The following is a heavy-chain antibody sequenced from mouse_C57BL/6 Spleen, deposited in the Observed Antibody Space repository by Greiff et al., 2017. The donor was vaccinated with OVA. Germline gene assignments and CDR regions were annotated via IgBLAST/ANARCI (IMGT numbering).Heavy chain of an antibody. D-gene: IGHD1-1*02. CDR1: GFTFSDFY. CDR2: SRNKANDYTT. V-gene: IGHV7-1*01. Sequence: EVKLMESGGGLVQSGRSLRLSCATSGFTFSDFYMEWVRQAPGKGLEWIAASRNKANDYTTEYSASVKGRFIVSRDTSQSILYLQMNALRAEDTAIYYCARDVGSFYAMDYWGQGTSVTVSS. CDR3: ARDVGSFYAMDY. J-gene: IGHJ4*01.